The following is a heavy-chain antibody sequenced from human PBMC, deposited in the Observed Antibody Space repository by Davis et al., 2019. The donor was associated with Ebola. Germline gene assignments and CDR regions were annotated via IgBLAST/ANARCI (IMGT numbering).Heavy chain of an antibody. CDR2: IYPGDSDT. D-gene: IGHD1-20*01. V-gene: IGHV5-51*01. CDR3: AITGMPFDAFDI. J-gene: IGHJ3*02. Sequence: PGGSLRLSCKGSGYSFTSYWIGWVRQMPGKGLEWMGIIYPGDSDTRYSPSFQGQVTISADKSISTAYLQWSSLKASDTAMYYWAITGMPFDAFDIWGQGTMVTVSS. CDR1: GYSFTSYW.